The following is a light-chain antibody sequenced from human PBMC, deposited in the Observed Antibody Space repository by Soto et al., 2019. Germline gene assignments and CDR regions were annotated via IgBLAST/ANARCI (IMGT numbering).Light chain of an antibody. CDR1: QTVSNY. J-gene: IGKJ4*01. CDR3: QQRSNSPPT. V-gene: IGKV3-11*01. CDR2: DAS. Sequence: EIGLTQSPATLSSSPGERATISCRASQTVSNYLIWYQQTLGQAPRLLIYDASNRATGIPARFSGSGSGTDFTLTISSLEPEDFAVYFCQQRSNSPPTFGGGTKVEIK.